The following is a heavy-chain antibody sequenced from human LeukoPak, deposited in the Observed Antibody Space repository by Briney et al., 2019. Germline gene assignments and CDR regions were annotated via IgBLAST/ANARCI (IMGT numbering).Heavy chain of an antibody. J-gene: IGHJ4*02. CDR1: GYTFTSYG. D-gene: IGHD3-10*01. Sequence: ASVNVSCKASGYTFTSYGISWVRQAPGQGLEWMGWISAYNGNTNYAQKLQGRVTMTTDTSTSTAYMELRSLRSDDTAVYYCARVRALWFGEIQSAVFDYWGQGTLVTVSS. CDR2: ISAYNGNT. V-gene: IGHV1-18*01. CDR3: ARVRALWFGEIQSAVFDY.